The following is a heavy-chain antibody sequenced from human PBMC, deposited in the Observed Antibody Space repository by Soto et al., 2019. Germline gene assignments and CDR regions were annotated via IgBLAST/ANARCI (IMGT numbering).Heavy chain of an antibody. CDR1: GASISRYY. Sequence: PSETLSLTCTVSGASISRYYWSWIRQSPGKGLEWIGYLYNTGSTIYNPSLKSRVTISVDTSKNQFSLKMNSVTAADTAVYYCARSDGRYWGQGTLVTVSS. CDR2: LYNTGST. V-gene: IGHV4-59*01. CDR3: ARSDGRY. J-gene: IGHJ4*02.